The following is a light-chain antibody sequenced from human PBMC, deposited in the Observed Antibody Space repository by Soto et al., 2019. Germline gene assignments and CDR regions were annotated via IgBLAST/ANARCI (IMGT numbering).Light chain of an antibody. CDR2: GAS. J-gene: IGKJ1*01. CDR1: QSVSSNY. V-gene: IGKV3-20*01. Sequence: EIVLTQSPGTLSLSPGERATLSCRASQSVSSNYLAWYQQKPGQAPRLLIYGASGRATGTPDRFSGSGSGTDFSLTISRLEPEDFAVYYCQQYGNSPWTFGQGTKVDI. CDR3: QQYGNSPWT.